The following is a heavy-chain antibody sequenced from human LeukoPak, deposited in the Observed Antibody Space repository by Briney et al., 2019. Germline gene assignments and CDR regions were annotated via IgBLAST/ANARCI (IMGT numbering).Heavy chain of an antibody. D-gene: IGHD6-19*01. J-gene: IGHJ4*02. CDR3: ARSPGIAVAGTAKMYYFDY. CDR2: TYYSGST. Sequence: SETLSLTCTVSGGSISSGGYYWSWIRQHPGKGLEWIGYTYYSGSTYYNPSLKSRVTISVDTSKNQFSLKLSSVTAADTAVYYCARSPGIAVAGTAKMYYFDYWGQGTLVTVSS. CDR1: GGSISSGGYY. V-gene: IGHV4-31*03.